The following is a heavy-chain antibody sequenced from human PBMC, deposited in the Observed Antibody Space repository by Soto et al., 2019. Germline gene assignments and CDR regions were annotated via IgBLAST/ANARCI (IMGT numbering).Heavy chain of an antibody. CDR2: ISTTSSYI. Sequence: GESLKISCAASGFSFGNYSMNWVRQAPGKGLEWVACISTTSSYIYYADSVKGRFTIFRDNVKNSLYLRMNSLRAEDTAVYYCVRSMDTYSGSHYNKAVFGWFDPWGQGTLVTVSS. D-gene: IGHD3-10*01. V-gene: IGHV3-21*01. CDR3: VRSMDTYSGSHYNKAVFGWFDP. CDR1: GFSFGNYS. J-gene: IGHJ5*02.